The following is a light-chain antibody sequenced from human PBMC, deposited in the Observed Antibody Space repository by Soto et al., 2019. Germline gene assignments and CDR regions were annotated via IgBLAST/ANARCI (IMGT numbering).Light chain of an antibody. Sequence: QSVLTQPPSVSGAPGQRVTISCTGSSSNIGAGYPVHWYQQLPGTAPKLLVAGNRPSGVPDRFSVSKSGASASLAITGRQAEDEADYDCQSYDSSLSRRWVFGGGTKLTVL. J-gene: IGLJ3*02. CDR2: G. CDR3: QSYDSSLSRRWV. V-gene: IGLV1-40*01. CDR1: SSNIGAGYP.